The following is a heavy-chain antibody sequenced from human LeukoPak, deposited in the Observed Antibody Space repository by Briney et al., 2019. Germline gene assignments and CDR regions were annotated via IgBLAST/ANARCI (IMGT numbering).Heavy chain of an antibody. D-gene: IGHD5-18*01. J-gene: IGHJ4*02. CDR3: ARHVYSYGYIDY. Sequence: SETLSLTCTVSGYSIRNGYYWGWIRQPPGGGLEWMGSIHHSGSTYHNPSLKSRVTISVDTSKNQFSLKLSSVTAADTAVYYCARHVYSYGYIDYWGQGTLVTVSS. CDR1: GYSIRNGYY. V-gene: IGHV4-38-2*02. CDR2: IHHSGST.